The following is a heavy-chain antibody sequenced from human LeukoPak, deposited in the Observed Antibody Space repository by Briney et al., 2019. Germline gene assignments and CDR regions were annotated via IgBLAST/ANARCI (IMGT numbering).Heavy chain of an antibody. J-gene: IGHJ4*02. CDR2: MKQDGSDK. D-gene: IGHD4-17*01. CDR1: GFTFSSYW. CDR3: ARDTDYGDSGLDY. Sequence: GGSLRLSCAASGFTFSSYWMSWVRQAPGKGLEWVANMKQDGSDKCYVDSVKGRFTISRDNAKNSLYLQMNSLRAEDTAVYYCARDTDYGDSGLDYWGQGTLVTVSS. V-gene: IGHV3-7*01.